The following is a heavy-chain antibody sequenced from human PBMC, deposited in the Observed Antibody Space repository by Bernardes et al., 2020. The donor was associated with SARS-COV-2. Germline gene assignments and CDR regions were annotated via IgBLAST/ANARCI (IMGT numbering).Heavy chain of an antibody. CDR3: ASGRGYSGYDYYYYYGMDV. Sequence: ASLKVSCKASGYTFTSYDINWVRQATGQGLEWMGWMNPNSGNTGYAQKFQGRVTMTRNTSISTAYMELSSLRSEDTAVYYCASGRGYSGYDYYYYYGMDVWGQGTTVTVSS. J-gene: IGHJ6*02. D-gene: IGHD5-12*01. CDR1: GYTFTSYD. CDR2: MNPNSGNT. V-gene: IGHV1-8*01.